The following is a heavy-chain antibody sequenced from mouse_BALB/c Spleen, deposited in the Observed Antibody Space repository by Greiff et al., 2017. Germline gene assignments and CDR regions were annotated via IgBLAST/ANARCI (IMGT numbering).Heavy chain of an antibody. Sequence: VNVVESGPGLVAPSQSLSITCTVSGFSLTGYGVNWVRQPPGKGLEWLGLIWGDGSTDYNSALKSRLSISKDNSKSQVFLKMNSLQTDDTAKYYCARDVAYYGNYYAMDYWGQGTSVTVSA. CDR1: GFSLTGYG. V-gene: IGHV2-6-7*01. J-gene: IGHJ4*01. CDR3: ARDVAYYGNYYAMDY. D-gene: IGHD2-10*01. CDR2: IWGDGST.